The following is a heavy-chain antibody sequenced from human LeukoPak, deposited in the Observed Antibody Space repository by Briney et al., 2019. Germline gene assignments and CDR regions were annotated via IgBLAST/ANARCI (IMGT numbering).Heavy chain of an antibody. Sequence: GGSLRLSCAASGFTFSSYAMSWVRQTPGKGLEWVSAITGNGGDKYSADSVKGRLTISRDNSKNTLYLQMDSLRAEDAAVYYCAKGSSSSRPYYFDYWGQGTLVTVSS. CDR3: AKGSSSSRPYYFDY. J-gene: IGHJ4*02. CDR1: GFTFSSYA. D-gene: IGHD6-6*01. V-gene: IGHV3-23*01. CDR2: ITGNGGDK.